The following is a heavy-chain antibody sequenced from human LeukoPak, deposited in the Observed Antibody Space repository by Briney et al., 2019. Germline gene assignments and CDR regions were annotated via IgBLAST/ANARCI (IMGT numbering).Heavy chain of an antibody. CDR1: GFTFSSYG. CDR3: VRSRAHPYDFDY. V-gene: IGHV3-33*01. J-gene: IGHJ4*02. CDR2: IWYDGSNK. Sequence: PGGSLRLSCAASGFTFSSYGMHWVRQAPGKGLEWVAVIWYDGSNKYYADSVKGRFTISRDNSKNTLYLQMNSLRAEDTAVYYCVRSRAHPYDFDYWGQGTLVTVSS.